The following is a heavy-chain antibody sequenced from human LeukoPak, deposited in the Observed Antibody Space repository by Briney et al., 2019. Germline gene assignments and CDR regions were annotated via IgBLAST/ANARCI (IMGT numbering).Heavy chain of an antibody. V-gene: IGHV3-30*04. CDR2: ISYDGSNK. Sequence: PGRSLRLSCAASGFTFSSYAMHWVRQAPGKGLEWVAVISYDGSNKYYADSVKGRFTISRDNSKNTLYLQMNSLRVEDTAVYYCAKDPNFYYCMDVWGKGTTVTISS. CDR1: GFTFSSYA. J-gene: IGHJ6*03. CDR3: AKDPNFYYCMDV.